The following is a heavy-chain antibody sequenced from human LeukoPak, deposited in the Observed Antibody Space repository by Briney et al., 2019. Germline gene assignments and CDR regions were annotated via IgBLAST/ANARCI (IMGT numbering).Heavy chain of an antibody. CDR1: GGSISSYY. CDR2: ISDIGSI. V-gene: IGHV4-59*08. Sequence: ASETLSLTCTVSGGSISSYYWSWIRQPPGKGLEWIAYISDIGSINYNPSLRSRVTISLDTSKNQFSLKLSSVTAADTAVYYCAGHHPRNTVDFWGQGTLVTVSS. CDR3: AGHHPRNTVDF. D-gene: IGHD2-8*02. J-gene: IGHJ4*02.